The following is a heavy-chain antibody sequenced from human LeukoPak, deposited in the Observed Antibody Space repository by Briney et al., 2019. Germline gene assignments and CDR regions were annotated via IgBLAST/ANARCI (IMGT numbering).Heavy chain of an antibody. CDR2: ISSSGSTI. CDR3: AREPLAVAGLDY. V-gene: IGHV3-48*03. Sequence: GGSLRLSCAASGFTFSSYEMNWVRQAPGKGLEWVSYISSSGSTIYYADSVKGRFTIPRDNAKNSLYLQMNSLRAEDTAVYYCAREPLAVAGLDYWGQGTLVIVSS. D-gene: IGHD6-19*01. CDR1: GFTFSSYE. J-gene: IGHJ4*02.